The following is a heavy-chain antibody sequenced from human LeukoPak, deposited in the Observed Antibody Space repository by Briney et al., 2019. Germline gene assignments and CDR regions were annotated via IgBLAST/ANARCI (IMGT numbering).Heavy chain of an antibody. V-gene: IGHV4-39*07. CDR3: ARDYGSGFWDV. CDR1: GGSISSSSYY. D-gene: IGHD3-10*01. CDR2: IYYSGST. Sequence: SETLSLTCTVSGGSISSSSYYWGWIRQPPGKGLEWIGSIYYSGSTYYNPSLKSRVTISVDTSKNQFSLKLSSVTAADTAVYYCARDYGSGFWDVWGKGTTVTVSS. J-gene: IGHJ6*04.